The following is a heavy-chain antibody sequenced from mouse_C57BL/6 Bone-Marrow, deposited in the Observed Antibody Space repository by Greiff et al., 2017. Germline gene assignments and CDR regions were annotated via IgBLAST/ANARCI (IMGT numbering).Heavy chain of an antibody. CDR2: IYPGDGDT. CDR3: ARNDYVRYYFDY. D-gene: IGHD2-4*01. V-gene: IGHV1-82*01. Sequence: VKLMESGPELVKPGASVKISCKASGYAFSSSWMNWVKQRPGKGLEWIGRIYPGDGDTNDNGKFKGKATLTADKSSSTAYMQLSCLTSEDSAVDFIARNDYVRYYFDYWGQGTTLTVSS. J-gene: IGHJ2*01. CDR1: GYAFSSSW.